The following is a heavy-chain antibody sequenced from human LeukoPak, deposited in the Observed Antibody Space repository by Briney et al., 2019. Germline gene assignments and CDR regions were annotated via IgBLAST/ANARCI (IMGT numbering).Heavy chain of an antibody. CDR1: GFTIDDYA. Sequence: GGSLRLSCAASGFTIDDYAMHWVRQAPGKGLEWVSGISWNSGSIGYADSVKGRFTISRDNAKNSLYLQMNSLRAEDMALYYCAKGYSYGSPFDYWGQGTLVTVSS. CDR2: ISWNSGSI. CDR3: AKGYSYGSPFDY. D-gene: IGHD5-18*01. J-gene: IGHJ4*02. V-gene: IGHV3-9*03.